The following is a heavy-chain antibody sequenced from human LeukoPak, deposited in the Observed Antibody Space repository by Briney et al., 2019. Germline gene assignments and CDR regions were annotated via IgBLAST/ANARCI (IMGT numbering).Heavy chain of an antibody. Sequence: SETLSLTCTVSRGSLTIGSYYWGWLRQPAGRGLEWIGRIYTSGSTNYNPSLKSRVTISVDTSKNQFSLKLSSVTAADTAVYYCARWPSLREWFDYYGMDVWGQGTTVTVSS. V-gene: IGHV4-61*02. CDR2: IYTSGST. D-gene: IGHD3-3*01. CDR3: ARWPSLREWFDYYGMDV. CDR1: RGSLTIGSYY. J-gene: IGHJ6*02.